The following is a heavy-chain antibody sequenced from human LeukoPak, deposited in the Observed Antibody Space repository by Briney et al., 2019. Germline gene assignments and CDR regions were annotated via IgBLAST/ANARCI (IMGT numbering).Heavy chain of an antibody. D-gene: IGHD3-3*01. CDR3: ARLQRKITIFGVVIHYFDY. CDR2: IYYSGST. J-gene: IGHJ4*02. V-gene: IGHV4-39*01. CDR1: GGSISSSSYY. Sequence: SETLSLTCTVSGGSISSSSYYWGWIRQPPGKGLEWIGSIYYSGSTYYNPSLKSRVTISVDTSKNQFSLTLSSVTAADTAVYYCARLQRKITIFGVVIHYFDYWGQGTLVTVSS.